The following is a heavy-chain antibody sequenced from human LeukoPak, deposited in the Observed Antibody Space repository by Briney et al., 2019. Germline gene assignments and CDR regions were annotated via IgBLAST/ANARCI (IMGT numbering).Heavy chain of an antibody. J-gene: IGHJ4*02. CDR3: ARVAAKVAIYYGSGSYYN. D-gene: IGHD3-10*01. V-gene: IGHV4-59*08. CDR1: GGSISSYY. CDR2: IYYSGST. Sequence: SETLSLTCTVSGGSISSYYWSWIRQPPGKGLEWIGYIYYSGSTNYNPSLKSRVTISVDTSKNQFSLKLNSVIATDTAVYYCARVAAKVAIYYGSGSYYNWGQGTLVTVSS.